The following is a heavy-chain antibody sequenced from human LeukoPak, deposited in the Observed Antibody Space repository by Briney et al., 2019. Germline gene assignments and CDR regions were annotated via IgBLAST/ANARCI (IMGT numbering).Heavy chain of an antibody. D-gene: IGHD3-3*01. CDR2: ISSSGSTI. Sequence: GGSLRLSCAASGFTFSSYEMNWVRQAPGKGREWVSYISSSGSTIYYADSVKGRFTISRDNAKNSLYLQMNSLRAEDTAVYYCARTIWSGYSADAFDIWGQGTMVTVSS. V-gene: IGHV3-48*03. CDR1: GFTFSSYE. J-gene: IGHJ3*02. CDR3: ARTIWSGYSADAFDI.